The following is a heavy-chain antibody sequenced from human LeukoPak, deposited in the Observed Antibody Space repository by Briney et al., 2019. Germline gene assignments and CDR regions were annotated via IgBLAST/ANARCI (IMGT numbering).Heavy chain of an antibody. D-gene: IGHD2-2*01. CDR2: IYHSGST. V-gene: IGHV4-38-2*01. J-gene: IGHJ4*02. Sequence: SETLSLTCAVSGYSISSGYYWGWIRHPPGKGLEWIGSIYHSGSTYYNPSLKSRVTISVDTSKNQFSLKLSSVTAADTAVYYCARPYCSSTSCFRYYFDYWGQGTLVTVSS. CDR3: ARPYCSSTSCFRYYFDY. CDR1: GYSISSGYY.